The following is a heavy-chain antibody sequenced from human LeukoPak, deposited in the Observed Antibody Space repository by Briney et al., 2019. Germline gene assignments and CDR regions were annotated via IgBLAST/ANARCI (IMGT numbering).Heavy chain of an antibody. Sequence: ASVKVSCKASGYTFTSYDINWVRQAPGQGLEWMGWMNPNSGNTAYAQKFQGRVTITRNTSISTAYMELNSLRSEDTAVYYCARGRGRGIAAAGLIAYWGQGTLVTVSA. V-gene: IGHV1-8*03. CDR1: GYTFTSYD. D-gene: IGHD6-13*01. J-gene: IGHJ4*02. CDR2: MNPNSGNT. CDR3: ARGRGRGIAAAGLIAY.